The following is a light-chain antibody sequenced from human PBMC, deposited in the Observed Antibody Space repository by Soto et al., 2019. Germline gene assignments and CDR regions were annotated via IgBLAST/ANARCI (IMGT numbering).Light chain of an antibody. CDR2: GAS. CDR1: QSVSSN. J-gene: IGKJ2*01. Sequence: EIVMTQSPATLSVSPGERATLSCRASQSVSSNLAWYQQKPRQAPRLLIYGASTRATGSPARFSGSGSGTEFTLTISSLQSEDFAVYYCQQYNNWPPYTFGQGTKLDIK. CDR3: QQYNNWPPYT. V-gene: IGKV3-15*01.